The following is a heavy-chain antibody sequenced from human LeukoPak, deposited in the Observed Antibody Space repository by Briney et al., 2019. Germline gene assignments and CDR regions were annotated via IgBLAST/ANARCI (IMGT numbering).Heavy chain of an antibody. D-gene: IGHD3-16*02. CDR1: GFTFSSYS. V-gene: IGHV3-21*01. CDR2: ISSSSSYI. Sequence: MTGGSLRLSCAASGFTFSSYSMNWVRQAPGKGLEWVSSISSSSSYIYYADSVKGRFTISRDNAKNSLYLQMNSLRAEDTAVYYCAREGYVWGSYRPNWFDPWGQGTLVTVSS. CDR3: AREGYVWGSYRPNWFDP. J-gene: IGHJ5*02.